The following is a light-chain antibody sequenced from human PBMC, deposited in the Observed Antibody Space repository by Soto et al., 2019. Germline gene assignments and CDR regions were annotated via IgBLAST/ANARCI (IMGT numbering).Light chain of an antibody. J-gene: IGKJ1*01. Sequence: ENVLTQSPGTLSLSPGDRAILSCRASQSVSSTYLAWFQQKPGQAPRLLMYGTSTRATGIPDRFSGSGSGTDFTLTISRLEPEDFAVYYCQQYGSSPRSFGQGTKVDI. CDR1: QSVSSTY. CDR2: GTS. CDR3: QQYGSSPRS. V-gene: IGKV3-20*01.